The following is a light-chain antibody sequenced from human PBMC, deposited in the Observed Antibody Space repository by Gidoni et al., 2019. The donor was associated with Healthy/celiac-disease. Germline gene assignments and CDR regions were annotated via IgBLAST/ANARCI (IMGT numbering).Light chain of an antibody. CDR3: QQYYSTPLT. CDR2: WAS. J-gene: IGKJ4*01. V-gene: IGKV4-1*01. CDR1: QSVLYSSNNKNY. Sequence: DIVMTQAPDSPAWSLGERATINCKSSQSVLYSSNNKNYLAWYQQKPGQPPKLLIYWASTRESGVPDRFSGSGSGTDFTLTISSLQAEDVAVYYCQQYYSTPLTFGGGTKVEIK.